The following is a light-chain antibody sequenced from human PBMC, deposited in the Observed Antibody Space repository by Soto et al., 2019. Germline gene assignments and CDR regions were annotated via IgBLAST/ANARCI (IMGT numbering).Light chain of an antibody. CDR1: QSISSN. CDR3: HQYNGWPRT. J-gene: IGKJ1*01. Sequence: EIVMTQSPATLSVSPGERATLSCRASQSISSNLAWYQQKPGQAPTPLFYGASTRASGVPARFSGGGSGTEFTLTISNLQSEDFGVYYCHQYNGWPRTFGQGTKVDIK. V-gene: IGKV3-15*01. CDR2: GAS.